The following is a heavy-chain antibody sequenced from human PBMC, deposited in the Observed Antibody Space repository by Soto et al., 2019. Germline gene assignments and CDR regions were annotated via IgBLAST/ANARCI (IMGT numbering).Heavy chain of an antibody. Sequence: EVQLLESGGGLVQPGGSLRLSCAASGFTFSSYAMSWVRQAPGKGLEWVSAISGSGGSTYYADSVKGRFTISRDNSKNTLYLQMNSLRAEDTAVYYCAKALVVVVAARVPFDYWGQGTLVTVSS. D-gene: IGHD2-15*01. CDR1: GFTFSSYA. CDR2: ISGSGGST. J-gene: IGHJ4*02. CDR3: AKALVVVVAARVPFDY. V-gene: IGHV3-23*01.